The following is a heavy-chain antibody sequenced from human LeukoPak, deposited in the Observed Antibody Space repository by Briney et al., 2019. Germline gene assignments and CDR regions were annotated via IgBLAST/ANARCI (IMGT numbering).Heavy chain of an antibody. D-gene: IGHD4-17*01. V-gene: IGHV5-51*01. CDR2: IYPGDSDT. Sequence: GESLKISCKGSGYSSTSYWIGWVRQMPGKGLEWMGIIYPGDSDTRYSPSFQGQVTISADKSISTAYLQWSSLKASDTAMYYCARHLMTTVTSGWFDPWGQGTLVTVSS. CDR3: ARHLMTTVTSGWFDP. CDR1: GYSSTSYW. J-gene: IGHJ5*02.